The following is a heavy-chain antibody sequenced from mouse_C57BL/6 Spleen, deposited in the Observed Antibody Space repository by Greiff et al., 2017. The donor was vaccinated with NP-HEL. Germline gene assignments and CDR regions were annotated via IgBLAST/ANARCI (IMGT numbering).Heavy chain of an antibody. Sequence: VMLVESGAELVKPGASVKISCKASGYAFSSYWMNWVKQRPGKGLEWIGQIYPGDGDTNYNGKFKGKATLTADKSSSTAYMQLSSLTSEDSAVYFCARCSTTVVGYAMDYWGQGTSVTVSS. D-gene: IGHD1-1*01. CDR1: GYAFSSYW. J-gene: IGHJ4*01. V-gene: IGHV1-80*01. CDR3: ARCSTTVVGYAMDY. CDR2: IYPGDGDT.